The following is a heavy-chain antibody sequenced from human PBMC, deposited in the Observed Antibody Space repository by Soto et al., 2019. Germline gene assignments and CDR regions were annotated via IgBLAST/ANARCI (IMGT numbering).Heavy chain of an antibody. V-gene: IGHV3-30*03. CDR1: GFTFSDSG. J-gene: IGHJ4*02. CDR2: ISYDGSLQ. Sequence: QVQLVESGGGVVQPGKSLRLSFAASGFTFSDSGMNWVRQAPGKGLEWVAVISYDGSLQFYADSVKGRFTISRDNSKNTLSLQMNSLRPEDTAVYYCAGSTYYFDYWGQGTLVTVSS. CDR3: AGSTYYFDY. D-gene: IGHD2-2*01.